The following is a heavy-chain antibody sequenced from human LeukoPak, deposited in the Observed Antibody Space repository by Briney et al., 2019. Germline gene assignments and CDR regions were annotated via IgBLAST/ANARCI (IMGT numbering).Heavy chain of an antibody. CDR2: IWYDGSNK. J-gene: IGHJ4*02. CDR3: AGDQSPVTDALTFDY. Sequence: PGGSLRLSCAASGFTFSSYGMHWVRQAPGKGLEWVAVIWYDGSNKYYADSVKGRFTISRDNSKNTLYLQMNSLRAEDTAVYYCAGDQSPVTDALTFDYWGQGTLVTVSS. V-gene: IGHV3-33*01. CDR1: GFTFSSYG. D-gene: IGHD4-17*01.